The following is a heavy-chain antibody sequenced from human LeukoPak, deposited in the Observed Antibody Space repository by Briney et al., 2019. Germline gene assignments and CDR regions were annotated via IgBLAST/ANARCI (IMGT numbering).Heavy chain of an antibody. Sequence: GGSLRLSCAASGFTFTNYPMTWVRQAPGKGLEWVSAISPDGSDTKYADSVKGRSTISRDNSKNTLFLQMNSLRVEDTAVYCCTKDWSASYWGQGTLVTVSS. D-gene: IGHD2-15*01. J-gene: IGHJ4*02. V-gene: IGHV3-23*01. CDR2: ISPDGSDT. CDR1: GFTFTNYP. CDR3: TKDWSASY.